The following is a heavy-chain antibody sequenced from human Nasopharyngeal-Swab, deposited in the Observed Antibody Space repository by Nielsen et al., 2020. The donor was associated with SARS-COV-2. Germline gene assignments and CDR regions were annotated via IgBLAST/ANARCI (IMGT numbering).Heavy chain of an antibody. D-gene: IGHD4-23*01. V-gene: IGHV3-7*01. CDR3: ARDIGGFGGY. Sequence: GGSLRLSCAASGFSVSTYWMTWVRQDPGRGLEWIANIKEDGSETYYVDSVKGRFTISRDNAKNTLYLQMNNLRPEDTAVYYCARDIGGFGGYWGQGTLVTVSS. CDR2: IKEDGSET. J-gene: IGHJ4*01. CDR1: GFSVSTYW.